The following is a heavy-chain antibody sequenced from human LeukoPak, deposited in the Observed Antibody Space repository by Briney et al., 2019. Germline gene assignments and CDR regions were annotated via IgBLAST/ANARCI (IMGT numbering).Heavy chain of an antibody. D-gene: IGHD2-15*01. CDR3: ARDVDPYCSFGSCYDC. CDR1: GYTFTANY. J-gene: IGHJ4*02. CDR2: IEPNSAAI. Sequence: GASVKVSCKASGYTFTANYIHWVRQAPGQGLEWMGWIEPNSAAIRYAQKFQGRVTMTRDTSITTAYMDLSSLTSDDTAVYYCARDVDPYCSFGSCYDCWGQGTLVTVSS. V-gene: IGHV1-2*02.